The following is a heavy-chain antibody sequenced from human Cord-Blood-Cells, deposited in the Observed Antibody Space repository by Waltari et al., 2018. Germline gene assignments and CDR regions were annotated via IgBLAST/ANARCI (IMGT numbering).Heavy chain of an antibody. Sequence: EVQLVESGGGLVQPGGSLRLSCAASGFTFSGCAMPWVRQASGKGLEWVGLIRSKVKRYATAYAASVKGRFTISRDDSKNTAYLQMNSLKTEDTAVYYCTRRGTGSDYWGQGTLVTVSS. V-gene: IGHV3-73*02. J-gene: IGHJ4*02. CDR1: GFTFSGCA. CDR3: TRRGTGSDY. CDR2: IRSKVKRYAT. D-gene: IGHD3-9*01.